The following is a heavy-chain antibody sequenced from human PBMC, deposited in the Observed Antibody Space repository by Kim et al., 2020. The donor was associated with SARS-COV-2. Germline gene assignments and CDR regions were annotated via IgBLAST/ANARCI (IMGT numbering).Heavy chain of an antibody. D-gene: IGHD6-25*01. CDR3: ARDTAAAMDV. Sequence: TPYAPSVKGRFIVSREKSKNSLYLQMNSLKTEDTAVYYCARDTAAAMDVWGQGTTVTVSS. V-gene: IGHV3-72*01. CDR2: T. J-gene: IGHJ6*02.